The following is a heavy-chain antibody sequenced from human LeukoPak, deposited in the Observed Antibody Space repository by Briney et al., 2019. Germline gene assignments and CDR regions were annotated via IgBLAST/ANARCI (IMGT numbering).Heavy chain of an antibody. CDR2: INPKSGDT. D-gene: IGHD2-2*01. V-gene: IGHV1-2*02. Sequence: ASVKVSCKASGYTFIGYYIHWVRQAPGQGLEWMGWINPKSGDTNYAQQFRGRLSMTRDTSISTAYMELSRLRSDDTAVYYCARTTDIVVVPAAMNYFDYWGQGTLVTVSS. CDR3: ARTTDIVVVPAAMNYFDY. J-gene: IGHJ4*02. CDR1: GYTFIGYY.